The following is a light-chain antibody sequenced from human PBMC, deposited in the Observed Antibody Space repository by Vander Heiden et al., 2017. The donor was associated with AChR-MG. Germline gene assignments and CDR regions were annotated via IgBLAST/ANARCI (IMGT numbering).Light chain of an antibody. J-gene: IGLJ2*01. CDR3: QSYDSSRSGHVV. CDR2: GNS. CDR1: SSNIGAGYD. Sequence: QSVLTQPPSVSGAPRQRVTISCTGSSSNIGAGYDVHWYQQRPGTAPNLLIFGNSNRPSGVPDRFSGAKSGTSASLAITGLQAEDEADYYCQSYDSSRSGHVVFGGGTKLTVL. V-gene: IGLV1-40*01.